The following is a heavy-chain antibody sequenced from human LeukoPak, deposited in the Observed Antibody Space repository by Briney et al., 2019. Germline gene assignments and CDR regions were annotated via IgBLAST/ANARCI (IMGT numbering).Heavy chain of an antibody. D-gene: IGHD5-12*01. CDR1: GFTFSSYS. CDR3: ARVEASGYDYGAFDY. J-gene: IGHJ4*02. Sequence: PGGSLRLSCAAPGFTFSSYSMNWVRQAPGKGLEWVSSISSSSSYIYYADSVKGRFTISRDNAKNSLYLQMSSLRADDTAVYYCARVEASGYDYGAFDYWGQGTLVTVSS. CDR2: ISSSSSYI. V-gene: IGHV3-21*01.